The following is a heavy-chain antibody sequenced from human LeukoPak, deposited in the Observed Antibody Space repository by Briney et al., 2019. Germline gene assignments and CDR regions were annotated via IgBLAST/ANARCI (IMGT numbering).Heavy chain of an antibody. Sequence: SETLSLTCAVYGGSFSGYCWSWIRQPPGKGLEWIGEINHSGSTNYNPSLKSRVTISVDTSKNQFSLKLSSVTAADTAVYYCAITYYDSSGYYFDYWGQGTLVTVSS. D-gene: IGHD3-22*01. CDR2: INHSGST. V-gene: IGHV4-34*01. CDR3: AITYYDSSGYYFDY. CDR1: GGSFSGYC. J-gene: IGHJ4*02.